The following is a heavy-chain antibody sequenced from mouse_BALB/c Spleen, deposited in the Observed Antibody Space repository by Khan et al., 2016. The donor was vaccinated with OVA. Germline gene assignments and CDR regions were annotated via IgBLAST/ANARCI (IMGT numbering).Heavy chain of an antibody. J-gene: IGHJ3*01. Sequence: EVQLQESGGDLVKPGGSLKLSCAASGFTFSNYAMSWVRQTPEKRLEWVASISSGGTTYYPDSVKGRFTISRDNARNILYLQMNSLRSEDTAMFYCARDYWFTYGGQGTLVTVSA. V-gene: IGHV5-6-5*01. CDR2: ISSGGTT. D-gene: IGHD1-1*02. CDR3: ARDYWFTY. CDR1: GFTFSNYA.